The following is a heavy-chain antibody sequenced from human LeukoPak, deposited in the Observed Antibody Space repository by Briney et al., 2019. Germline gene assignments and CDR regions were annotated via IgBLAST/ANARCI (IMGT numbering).Heavy chain of an antibody. CDR1: GFTFSSYG. Sequence: GGSLRLSCAASGFTFSSYGMHWARQAPGKGLEWLSAIGGDSCCASYPDSVKGRFTISRDNSKNTLYLQMSSLRAEDTAVYFCAKRVTTVEPSVVDVWGQGTAVTVSS. D-gene: IGHD4-23*01. CDR3: AKRVTTVEPSVVDV. CDR2: IGGDSCCA. V-gene: IGHV3-23*01. J-gene: IGHJ6*02.